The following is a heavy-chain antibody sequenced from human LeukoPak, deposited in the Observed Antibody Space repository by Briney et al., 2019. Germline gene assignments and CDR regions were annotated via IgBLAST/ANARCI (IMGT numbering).Heavy chain of an antibody. D-gene: IGHD4-17*01. CDR3: ARDTTGWPEYYYYYGMDV. CDR2: ISAYNGNT. V-gene: IGHV1-18*01. Sequence: ASVKVSCKASGYTFTSYGISWVRQAPGQGLEWMGWISAYNGNTNYAQKLQGRVTMTTDTSTSTAYMELRSLRSDDTAVYYCARDTTGWPEYYYYYGMDVWGQGTTVTVSS. CDR1: GYTFTSYG. J-gene: IGHJ6*02.